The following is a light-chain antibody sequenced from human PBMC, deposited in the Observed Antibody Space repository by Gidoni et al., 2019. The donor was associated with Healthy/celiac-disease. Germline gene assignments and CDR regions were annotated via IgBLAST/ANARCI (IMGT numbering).Light chain of an antibody. Sequence: TQLTQSPSSLSAYVGDRVTITCRDSQGISSYLAWYQQKPGKAPKLLIYAASTLQSGVPSRFSGSGSGTDFTLTISSLQPEDFATYYCQQGDTFGPGTKVDIK. CDR1: QGISSY. J-gene: IGKJ3*01. CDR3: QQGDT. V-gene: IGKV1-9*01. CDR2: AAS.